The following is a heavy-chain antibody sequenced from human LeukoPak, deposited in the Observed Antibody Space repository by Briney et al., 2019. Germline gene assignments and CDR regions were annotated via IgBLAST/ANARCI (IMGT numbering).Heavy chain of an antibody. CDR3: ARDTRHRYCSSASCYRGWFDP. Sequence: SVKVSCKASGSTFSSYAISWVRQAPGQGLEWMGGIIPIFGTAIYAQKFQGRVTITADESTSTAYMELSSLRSEDTAVYYCARDTRHRYCSSASCYRGWFDPWGQGTLVTASS. D-gene: IGHD2-2*01. V-gene: IGHV1-69*13. CDR2: IIPIFGTA. J-gene: IGHJ5*02. CDR1: GSTFSSYA.